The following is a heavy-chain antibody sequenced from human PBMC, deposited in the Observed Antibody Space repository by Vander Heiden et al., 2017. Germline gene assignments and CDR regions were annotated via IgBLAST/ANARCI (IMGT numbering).Heavy chain of an antibody. CDR3: ASFSGYYYDSSGYDAFDI. CDR2: IYPGDSDT. Sequence: EVQLVQSGAEVKKPGESLKIYCKGSGYSFTSYWIGWVRQMPGKGLEWMGIIYPGDSDTRYSPSFQGQVTISADKSISTAYLQWSSLKASDTAMYYCASFSGYYYDSSGYDAFDIWGQGTMVTVSS. J-gene: IGHJ3*02. CDR1: GYSFTSYW. D-gene: IGHD3-22*01. V-gene: IGHV5-51*01.